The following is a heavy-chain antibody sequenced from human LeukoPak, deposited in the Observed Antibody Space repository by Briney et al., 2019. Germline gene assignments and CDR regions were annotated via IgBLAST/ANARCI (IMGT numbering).Heavy chain of an antibody. V-gene: IGHV4-59*01. J-gene: IGHJ4*02. CDR1: GDSISSYY. D-gene: IGHD5-24*01. CDR2: IYYSGST. Sequence: SETLSLTCTVSGDSISSYYWSWIRQPSGKGLEWIGYIYYSGSTNYNPSLKSRVTISVDTSKNQFSLKLSSVTAADTAVYYCARALGDGYNWDFDYWGQGTLVTVSS. CDR3: ARALGDGYNWDFDY.